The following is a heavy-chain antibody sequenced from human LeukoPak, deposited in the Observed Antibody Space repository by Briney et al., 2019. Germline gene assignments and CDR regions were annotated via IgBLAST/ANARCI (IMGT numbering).Heavy chain of an antibody. CDR1: GFTFSSYA. CDR3: ASGSQRNYYYYGMDV. CDR2: ISYDGGNK. J-gene: IGHJ6*02. Sequence: GRSLRLSCAASGFTFSSYAMHWVRQAPGKGLEWVAVISYDGGNKYYADSVKGRFTISRDNSKNTLYLQMNSLRAEDTAVYYCASGSQRNYYYYGMDVWGQGTTVTVSS. V-gene: IGHV3-30-3*01. D-gene: IGHD1-26*01.